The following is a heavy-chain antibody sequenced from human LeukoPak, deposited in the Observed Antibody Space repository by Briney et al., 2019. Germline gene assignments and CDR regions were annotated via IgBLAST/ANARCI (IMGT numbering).Heavy chain of an antibody. D-gene: IGHD2-2*01. CDR3: ASDLPTYCSSSSCFHGMDV. CDR2: VIVIFGIA. CDR1: GGTFNSYA. Sequence: SVKVSCKASGGTFNSYAISWVRQARGQGLEWMGRVIVIFGIANYAQKFQGRVTITADKSTSTAYMELSSLISADTAVYYCASDLPTYCSSSSCFHGMDVWGQGTTVTVSS. J-gene: IGHJ6*02. V-gene: IGHV1-69*04.